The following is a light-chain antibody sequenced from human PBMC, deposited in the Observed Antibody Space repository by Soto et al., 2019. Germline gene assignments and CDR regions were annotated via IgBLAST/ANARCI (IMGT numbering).Light chain of an antibody. V-gene: IGKV1-33*01. CDR1: QDIMNN. Sequence: DIQMTQSPSSLSASVGDRVAITCQASQDIMNNLNWYQEKPGKAPKLLIFDTSYVEVGVPSRFSGSGSGTDFSFIISGLQPVDIATYYCQQSANLPVTFGGGTKV. CDR3: QQSANLPVT. J-gene: IGKJ4*01. CDR2: DTS.